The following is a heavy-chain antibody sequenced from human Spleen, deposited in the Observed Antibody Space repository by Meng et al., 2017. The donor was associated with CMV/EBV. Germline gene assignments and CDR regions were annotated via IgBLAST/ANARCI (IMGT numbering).Heavy chain of an antibody. CDR1: FTGYY. V-gene: IGHV1-69*05. CDR3: ASSRDCTGTNCYSPGLDY. J-gene: IGHJ4*02. Sequence: FTGYYIHWVRQAPGQGLEWMGAIIPIFGTPNYAQKFQGRVTVTTDESTSTAYMELSSLRSEDTAVYFCASSRDCTGTNCYSPGLDYWGQGTLVTVSS. CDR2: IIPIFGTP. D-gene: IGHD2-2*02.